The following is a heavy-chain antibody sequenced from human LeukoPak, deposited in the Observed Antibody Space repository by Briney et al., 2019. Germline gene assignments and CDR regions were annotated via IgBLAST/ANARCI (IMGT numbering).Heavy chain of an antibody. CDR1: GGSISSSH. V-gene: IGHV4-59*01. D-gene: IGHD1-26*01. Sequence: SETLSLTCSVSGGSISSSHWNWIRQPLGKGLEWIGYIYYTGSTNYNPSLKSRVTISLDTSKNQFSLRLSSVTAADTAVYYCARDVGATTSYFDYWGQGTLVTVSS. J-gene: IGHJ4*02. CDR3: ARDVGATTSYFDY. CDR2: IYYTGST.